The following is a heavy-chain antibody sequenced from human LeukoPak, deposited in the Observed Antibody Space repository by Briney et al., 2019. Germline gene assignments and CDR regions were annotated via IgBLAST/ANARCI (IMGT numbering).Heavy chain of an antibody. J-gene: IGHJ6*03. Sequence: VASVKVSCKASGYTFTSYGISWVRQAPGQGLEWMGWISAYNGNTNYAQKLQGRVTMTTDTSTSTAYMELRSLRSDDTAVYYCARVSSGWAPYYMDVWGKGTTVTISS. CDR1: GYTFTSYG. V-gene: IGHV1-18*01. CDR3: ARVSSGWAPYYMDV. CDR2: ISAYNGNT. D-gene: IGHD6-19*01.